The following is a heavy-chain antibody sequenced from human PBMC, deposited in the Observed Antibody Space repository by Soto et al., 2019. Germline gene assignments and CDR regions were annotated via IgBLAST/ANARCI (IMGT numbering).Heavy chain of an antibody. CDR3: ARHPPRQLLPNYFDY. CDR2: IYYSGST. Sequence: SETLSLTCTVSGGSISSSSYYWGWIRQPPGKGLEWIGSIYYSGSTYYNPSLKSRVTISVDTSKNQFSLKLSSVTAADTAVYYCARHPPRQLLPNYFDYWGQGTLVTVSS. J-gene: IGHJ4*02. V-gene: IGHV4-39*01. CDR1: GGSISSSSYY. D-gene: IGHD2-2*01.